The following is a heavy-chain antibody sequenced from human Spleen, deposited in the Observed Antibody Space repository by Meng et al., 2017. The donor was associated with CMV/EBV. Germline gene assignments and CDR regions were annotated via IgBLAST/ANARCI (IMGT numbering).Heavy chain of an antibody. Sequence: GGSLRLSCAASGFTFSGYALHWVRQAPGKGLEWVAVTSYDGSNKYYADSVKGRLTISRDNSKNTLYLEINSLRADDTAVYYCARAGLGYCSVTSCYNDYWGQGTLVTVSS. CDR3: ARAGLGYCSVTSCYNDY. J-gene: IGHJ4*02. CDR1: GFTFSGYA. D-gene: IGHD2-2*02. CDR2: TSYDGSNK. V-gene: IGHV3-30-3*01.